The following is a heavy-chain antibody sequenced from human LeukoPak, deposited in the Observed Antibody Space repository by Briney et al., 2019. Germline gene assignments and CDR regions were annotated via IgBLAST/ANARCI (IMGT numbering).Heavy chain of an antibody. CDR1: GGTFSTYA. J-gene: IGHJ5*01. CDR3: ASNTNYYENTGHYVLDS. V-gene: IGHV1-69*13. Sequence: SVKVSCKASGGTFSTYAISWVRQAPGQGLEWMGEIIPILGTANYAQEFKGRVTITADDFTGTAYMELSRLRSDDTAVFYCASNTNYYENTGHYVLDSWGQGTLVTVSS. CDR2: IIPILGTA. D-gene: IGHD3-22*01.